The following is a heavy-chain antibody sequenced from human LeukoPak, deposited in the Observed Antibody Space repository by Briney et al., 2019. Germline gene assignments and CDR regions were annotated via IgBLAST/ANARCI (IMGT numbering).Heavy chain of an antibody. CDR3: ARRNGKAFDI. J-gene: IGHJ3*02. D-gene: IGHD1-14*01. CDR2: IYYSGST. V-gene: IGHV4-59*01. CDR1: GGSISSYY. Sequence: SETLSLTCTVSGGSISSYYWSRIRQPPGKGLEWIGYIYYSGSTNYNPSLKSRVTISVDTSKNQFSLKLSSVTAADTAVYYCARRNGKAFDIWGQGTMVTVSS.